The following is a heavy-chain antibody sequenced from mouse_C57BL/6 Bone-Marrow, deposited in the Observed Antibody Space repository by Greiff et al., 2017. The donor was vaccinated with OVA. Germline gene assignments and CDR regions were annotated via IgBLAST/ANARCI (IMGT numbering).Heavy chain of an antibody. J-gene: IGHJ2*01. CDR1: GFTFSDYY. CDR3: ARQGHYYGSSPFDY. D-gene: IGHD1-1*01. Sequence: DVMLVESGGGLVQPGGSLKLSCAASGFTFSDYYMYWVRQTPEKRLEWVAYISNGGGSTYYPDTVKGRFTISRDNAKNTLYLQMSRLKSEDTAMYYCARQGHYYGSSPFDYWGQGTTLTVSS. V-gene: IGHV5-12*01. CDR2: ISNGGGST.